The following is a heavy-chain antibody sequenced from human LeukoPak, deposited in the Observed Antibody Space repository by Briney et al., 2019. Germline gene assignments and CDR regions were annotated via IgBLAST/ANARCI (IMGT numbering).Heavy chain of an antibody. V-gene: IGHV3-7*01. J-gene: IGHJ4*02. CDR1: GFTFSDYD. CDR2: IKQDGSEK. D-gene: IGHD2-15*01. Sequence: PGGSLRLSCAASGFTFSDYDMSWIRQAPGKGLEWVANIKQDGSEKYYVDSVKGRFTISRDNAKNSLYLQMNSLRAEDTAVYYCARDRDMTTPDYWGQGTLVTVSS. CDR3: ARDRDMTTPDY.